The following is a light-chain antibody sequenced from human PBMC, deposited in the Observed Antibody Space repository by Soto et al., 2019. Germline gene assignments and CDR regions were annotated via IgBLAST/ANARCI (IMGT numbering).Light chain of an antibody. CDR1: NIGRKS. CDR3: CSYAGSSTLV. Sequence: SYELTQPPSVSVAPGQTARITCGGTNIGRKSVHWYQQKPGQAPVVVVYDDRDRPSGIPERFSGSKSGNTASLTISGLQAEDEADYYCCSYAGSSTLVFGGGTKLTVL. V-gene: IGLV3-21*02. CDR2: DDR. J-gene: IGLJ2*01.